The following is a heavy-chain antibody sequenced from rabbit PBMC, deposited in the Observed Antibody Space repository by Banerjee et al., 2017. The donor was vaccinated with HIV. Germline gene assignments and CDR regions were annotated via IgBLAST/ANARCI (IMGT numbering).Heavy chain of an antibody. CDR3: ARDIGADTL. V-gene: IGHV1S40*01. CDR1: GFSLSSYV. CDR2: IYAGGGTT. D-gene: IGHD1-1*01. Sequence: QSVEESGGGLVQPEGSLTLTCTVSGFSLSSYVMNWVRQAPGKGLEWIADIYAGGGTTYYASWAKGRFTISKTSSTTVTLQMTSLTDADTATYFCARDIGADTLWGQGTLVTVS. J-gene: IGHJ3*01.